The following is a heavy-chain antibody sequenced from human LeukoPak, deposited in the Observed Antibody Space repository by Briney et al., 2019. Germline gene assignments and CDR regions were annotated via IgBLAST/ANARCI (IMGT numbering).Heavy chain of an antibody. CDR3: ARSRRCYYMDV. J-gene: IGHJ6*03. Sequence: ASVKVSCQASGYTFNNYDINWVRQAAGQGLEWMGRLDPYSSDTAYGQNFQGRVTMTRNTSINTAYLELNSLRSEDTAVYYCARSRRCYYMDVWGRGTTVRVSS. CDR1: GYTFNNYD. CDR2: LDPYSSDT. V-gene: IGHV1-8*02.